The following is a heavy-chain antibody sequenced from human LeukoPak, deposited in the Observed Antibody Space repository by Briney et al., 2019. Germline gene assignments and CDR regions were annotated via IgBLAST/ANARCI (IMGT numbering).Heavy chain of an antibody. CDR1: GGSISSYY. CDR2: IYYSGST. CDR3: ARHVVYYYYGMDV. Sequence: KSSETLSLTCTVSGGSISSYYWSWIRQPPGKGLEWIGYIYYSGSTNYNPSLKSRVTISVDTSKNQFSLKLSSVTAADTAVYYCARHVVYYYYGMDVWGQGTTVTVSS. D-gene: IGHD2-21*01. V-gene: IGHV4-59*08. J-gene: IGHJ6*02.